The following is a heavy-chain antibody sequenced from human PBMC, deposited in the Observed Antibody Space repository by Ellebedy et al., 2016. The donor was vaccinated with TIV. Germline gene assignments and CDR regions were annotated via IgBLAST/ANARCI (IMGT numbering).Heavy chain of an antibody. CDR2: INHSGSN. CDR1: GGSLSGYY. V-gene: IGHV4-34*01. CDR3: ARGLRYFEEAHDAFDI. J-gene: IGHJ3*02. Sequence: SETLSLXCAVYGGSLSGYYWSWIRQPPGKGLEWIGEINHSGSNNNNPSLKSRVTISVDTSKNQFSLKLTSVTATDTAVYYCARGLRYFEEAHDAFDIWGQGTMVTVSS. D-gene: IGHD3-9*01.